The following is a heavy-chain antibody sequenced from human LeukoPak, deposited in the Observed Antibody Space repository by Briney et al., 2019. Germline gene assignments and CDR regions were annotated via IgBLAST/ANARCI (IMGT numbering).Heavy chain of an antibody. D-gene: IGHD3-9*01. CDR1: GFTFSSYA. Sequence: PGGSLRLSCAASGFTFSSYAMNCVRQAPGKGLEWVSAISGSGGSIYYADSVKGRFTISRDNSKNTLYLQMNSLRAEDTAVYYCAKFRAVTGYGDYWGQGTLVTVSS. CDR3: AKFRAVTGYGDY. J-gene: IGHJ4*02. V-gene: IGHV3-23*01. CDR2: ISGSGGSI.